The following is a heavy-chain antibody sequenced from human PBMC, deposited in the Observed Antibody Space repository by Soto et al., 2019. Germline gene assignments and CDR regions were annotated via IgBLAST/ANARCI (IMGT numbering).Heavy chain of an antibody. CDR3: ARRGIYSYYAYMDV. J-gene: IGHJ6*03. D-gene: IGHD3-3*01. Sequence: ASVKGSCKASGYTFTTYDITWVRQATGQGLEWMGWMNPNSGNTGYAQKFQGRVTMTRNTSINTAYMELSSLRSEDTAVYYCARRGIYSYYAYMDVWGKGTTVTVSS. V-gene: IGHV1-8*01. CDR2: MNPNSGNT. CDR1: GYTFTTYD.